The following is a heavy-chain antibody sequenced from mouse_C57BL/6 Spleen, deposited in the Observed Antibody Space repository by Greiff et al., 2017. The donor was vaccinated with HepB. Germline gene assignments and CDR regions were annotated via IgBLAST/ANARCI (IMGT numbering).Heavy chain of an antibody. V-gene: IGHV1-42*01. J-gene: IGHJ2*01. CDR2: INPSTGGT. Sequence: VQLKESGPELVKPGASVKISCKASGYSFTGYYMNWVKQSPEKSLEWIGEINPSTGGTTYNQKFKAKATLTVDKSSSTAYMQLKSLTSEDSAVYYCARGANFYFDYWGQGTTLTVSS. CDR3: ARGANFYFDY. D-gene: IGHD3-1*01. CDR1: GYSFTGYY.